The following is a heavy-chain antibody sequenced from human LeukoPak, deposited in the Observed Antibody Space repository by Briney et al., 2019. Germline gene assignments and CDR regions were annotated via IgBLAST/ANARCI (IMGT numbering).Heavy chain of an antibody. CDR2: IGTAGDT. CDR1: GFTFSSYD. J-gene: IGHJ6*02. D-gene: IGHD1-26*01. Sequence: PGGSLRLSCAASGFTFSSYDMHWVRQATGKGLEWVSAIGTAGDTYYPGSVKGRFTISRENAKNSLYLQMNSLRAGDTAVYYCARGSPHEYYYGMDVWGQGTTVTVSS. V-gene: IGHV3-13*01. CDR3: ARGSPHEYYYGMDV.